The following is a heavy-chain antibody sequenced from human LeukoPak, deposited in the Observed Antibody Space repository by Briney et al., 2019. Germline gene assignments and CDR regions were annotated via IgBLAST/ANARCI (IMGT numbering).Heavy chain of an antibody. CDR3: AIDPNWGTHS. CDR1: GFTFSTYT. J-gene: IGHJ4*02. D-gene: IGHD7-27*01. CDR2: IGSSGGGI. V-gene: IGHV3-23*01. Sequence: GGSLRLACAASGFTFSTYTMYWVRHPPGKGLEWVSIIGSSGGGIHYADSVKGRFTISRDNSKNALYLQMNSLRVEDTAVYYCAIDPNWGTHSWGQGVLVTVSS.